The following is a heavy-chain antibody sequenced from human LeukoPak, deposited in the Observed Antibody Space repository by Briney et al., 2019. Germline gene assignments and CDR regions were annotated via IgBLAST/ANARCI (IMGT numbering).Heavy chain of an antibody. V-gene: IGHV4-34*01. CDR1: GGSFSGYY. J-gene: IGHJ6*03. CDR2: INPSGRI. D-gene: IGHD3-22*01. Sequence: SSETLSLTCAVCGGSFSGYYWTWIRQPPGKGLEWVGEINPSGRISYNPSLKSRLTISVDASKNQFSLNLRSLTAADTAVYYCARGRQEVSMIVVVMTAVSYYLDVWGKGTTVTVS. CDR3: ARGRQEVSMIVVVMTAVSYYLDV.